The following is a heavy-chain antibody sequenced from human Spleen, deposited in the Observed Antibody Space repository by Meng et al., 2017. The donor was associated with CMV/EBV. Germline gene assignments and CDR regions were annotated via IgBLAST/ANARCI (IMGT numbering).Heavy chain of an antibody. J-gene: IGHJ4*02. D-gene: IGHD1-26*01. V-gene: IGHV3-53*01. CDR2: IYLDGKT. CDR3: ARGGDY. Sequence: PGGSLRLSCAASGLTVSSNYMSWVRQAPGKGLEWISIIYLDGKTYYADSVKGRFTISRDNSRNTIYLEMNGLRVEDTAVYYCARGGDYWGQGTLVTVSS. CDR1: GLTVSSNY.